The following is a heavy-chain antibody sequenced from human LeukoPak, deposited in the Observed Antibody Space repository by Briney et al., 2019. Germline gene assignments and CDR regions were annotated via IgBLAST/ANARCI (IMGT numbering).Heavy chain of an antibody. CDR3: ARDLGGYGDYVQAKWPNWFDP. D-gene: IGHD4-17*01. CDR1: GGSISSYY. Sequence: SETLSLTCTVSGGSISSYYWSWIRQPAGKGLEWIGRIYTSGSTNYNPSLKSRVTMSVDTSKNQFSLKLSSVTAADTAVYYCARDLGGYGDYVQAKWPNWFDPWGQGTLVTVS. CDR2: IYTSGST. J-gene: IGHJ5*02. V-gene: IGHV4-4*07.